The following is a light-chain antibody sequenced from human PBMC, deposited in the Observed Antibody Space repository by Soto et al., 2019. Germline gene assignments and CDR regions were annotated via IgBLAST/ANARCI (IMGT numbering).Light chain of an antibody. CDR2: EVS. V-gene: IGLV2-14*01. J-gene: IGLJ3*02. CDR3: SSYTSGSAGV. CDR1: SSDVGAYNY. Sequence: QSALTQPASVSGSPGQSITISCTGTSSDVGAYNYVSWYQQHPGKAPKLMIFEVSDRPSGVSNRFSGSKSAYTASLTISGLQTEDEADYYCSSYTSGSAGVFGGGTKLTVL.